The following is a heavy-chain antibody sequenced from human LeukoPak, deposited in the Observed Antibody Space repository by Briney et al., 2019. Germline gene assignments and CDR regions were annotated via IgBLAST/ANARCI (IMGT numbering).Heavy chain of an antibody. J-gene: IGHJ4*02. Sequence: PGGSLRLSCSASGFTFSSYAITWVRQAPGKGLEWVSLISGSGSPTYYADSVKGRFTISRDNSKNTLYLQMNSLRAEDTAVYYCASAPYCSSTSCPDYWGQGTLVTVSS. V-gene: IGHV3-23*01. CDR3: ASAPYCSSTSCPDY. D-gene: IGHD2-2*01. CDR2: ISGSGSPT. CDR1: GFTFSSYA.